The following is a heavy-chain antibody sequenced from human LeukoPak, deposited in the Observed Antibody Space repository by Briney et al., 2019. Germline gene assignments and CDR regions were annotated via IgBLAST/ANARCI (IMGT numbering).Heavy chain of an antibody. CDR3: ARDVDDSSAPDY. CDR1: GYTFTTYN. Sequence: ASVKVSCKASGYTFTTYNINWVRQAPGQGLEWMGWISGYNGNTNYAQKLQGRVTMTTDTSTSTAYMELSRLRSDDTAVYYCARDVDDSSAPDYWGQGTLVTVSS. J-gene: IGHJ4*02. D-gene: IGHD3-22*01. CDR2: ISGYNGNT. V-gene: IGHV1-18*01.